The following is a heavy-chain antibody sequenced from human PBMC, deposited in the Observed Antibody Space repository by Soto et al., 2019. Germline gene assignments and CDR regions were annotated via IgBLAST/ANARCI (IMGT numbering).Heavy chain of an antibody. CDR1: GFTVTNYE. J-gene: IGHJ4*02. V-gene: IGHV3-48*03. Sequence: GGSLRLSCAASGFTVTNYEMRWVRQAPGKGLEWVSYINSGGTSIKYADSVKGRFTISRDNARNSLYLQMNSLRDEDTAVYYCARENYGDAFDFWGQGALVTVSS. CDR3: ARENYGDAFDF. CDR2: INSGGTSI. D-gene: IGHD4-17*01.